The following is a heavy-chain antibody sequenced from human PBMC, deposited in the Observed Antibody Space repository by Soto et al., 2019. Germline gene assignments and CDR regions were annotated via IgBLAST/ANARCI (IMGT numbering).Heavy chain of an antibody. J-gene: IGHJ4*02. D-gene: IGHD6-6*01. V-gene: IGHV5-51*01. CDR1: GYSFTTYW. Sequence: GESLKISCQASGYSFTTYWVGWVRQMPGKGLEWMGIIYPGDSDTRYSPSFQGQITISADRSISTAYLQWSSLKASDSAISYWGRSGSIASRGNFLAYGGQGTRVTVSS. CDR2: IYPGDSDT. CDR3: GRSGSIASRGNFLAY.